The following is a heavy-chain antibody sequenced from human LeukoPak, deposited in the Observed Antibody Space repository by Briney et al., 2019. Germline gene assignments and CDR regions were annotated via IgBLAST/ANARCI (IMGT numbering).Heavy chain of an antibody. Sequence: SGTLFLTCAVSGGSISSSNWWSWVRQPPGKGLEWIGEIYHSVSTNYKPTLKSRVTISVDKSKNQFSLKLSSVTAADTAVYYCARVGAVAGYDYWGQGNLVTVSS. D-gene: IGHD6-19*01. CDR1: GGSISSSNW. CDR2: IYHSVST. V-gene: IGHV4-4*02. CDR3: ARVGAVAGYDY. J-gene: IGHJ4*02.